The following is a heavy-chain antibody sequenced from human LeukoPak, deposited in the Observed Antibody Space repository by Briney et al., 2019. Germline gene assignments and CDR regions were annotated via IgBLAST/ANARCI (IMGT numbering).Heavy chain of an antibody. D-gene: IGHD6-19*01. CDR1: GGSITNYY. V-gene: IGHV4-59*08. CDR3: ARHQVLYSSGWFDY. Sequence: PSETLSLTCTVSGGSITNYYWSWIRQPPGKGLEYIGNIYYRGSTNYNPSLKSRVTISVATSKNQFSLKLSSVTAADTAVYCCARHQVLYSSGWFDYWGQGTLVTVSS. CDR2: IYYRGST. J-gene: IGHJ4*02.